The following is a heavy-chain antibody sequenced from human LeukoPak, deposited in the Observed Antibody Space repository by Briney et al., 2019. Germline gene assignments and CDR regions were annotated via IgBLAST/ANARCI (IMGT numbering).Heavy chain of an antibody. CDR1: GFTFSNAW. Sequence: GGSLRLSCAASGFTFSNAWMSWVRQAPGKGLEWVGCIKSKTDGGTTDYAAPVKGRFTISRDDSKNTLYLQMNSLKTEDTAVYYCTTDGCSSTSCYGGWGYYYGMDVWGQGTTVTVSS. CDR2: IKSKTDGGTT. J-gene: IGHJ6*02. V-gene: IGHV3-15*01. CDR3: TTDGCSSTSCYGGWGYYYGMDV. D-gene: IGHD2-2*01.